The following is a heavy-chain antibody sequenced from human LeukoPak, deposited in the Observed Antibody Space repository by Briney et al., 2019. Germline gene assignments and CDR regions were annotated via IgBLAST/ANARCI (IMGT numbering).Heavy chain of an antibody. Sequence: GGTLRLSCAASGISFSTYAMSWVRQAPGKGLEWLSAISGRGRDTYYADSVKGRFTISRDESKNRLYLQMNSLRSDDTAIYYCATGGAALAAYYWGQGTLVTVSS. CDR3: ATGGAALAAYY. V-gene: IGHV3-23*01. J-gene: IGHJ4*02. CDR2: ISGRGRDT. D-gene: IGHD1-26*01. CDR1: GISFSTYA.